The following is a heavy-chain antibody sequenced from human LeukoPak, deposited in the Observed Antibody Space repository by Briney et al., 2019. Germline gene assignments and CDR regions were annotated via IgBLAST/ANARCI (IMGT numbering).Heavy chain of an antibody. J-gene: IGHJ4*02. D-gene: IGHD5-12*01. CDR2: INPNSGGT. CDR3: ARVPPYSGYDRLIDY. V-gene: IGHV1-2*02. CDR1: GYTFTDYY. Sequence: ASVTVSCKASGYTFTDYYMHWVRQAPGQGLEWMGWINPNSGGTYYAQKFQGRVTMTRDTSISTAYMELSTMRSDDTAVYYCARVPPYSGYDRLIDYWGQGTLVTVSS.